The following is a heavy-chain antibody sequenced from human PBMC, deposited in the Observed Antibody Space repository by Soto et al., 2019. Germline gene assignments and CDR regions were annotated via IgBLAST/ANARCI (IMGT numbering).Heavy chain of an antibody. V-gene: IGHV1-18*01. CDR3: ARGSFVAGTVDY. Sequence: ASVKVSCKTSGYTFTSYGISWVRKAPGQGLEWMGWISAYNGNTNNAQKLKGIVTMTTDSSTSTAYMELRRLRFDNAAVYYCARGSFVAGTVDYWGQGTLVTVSS. CDR2: ISAYNGNT. CDR1: GYTFTSYG. D-gene: IGHD6-19*01. J-gene: IGHJ4*02.